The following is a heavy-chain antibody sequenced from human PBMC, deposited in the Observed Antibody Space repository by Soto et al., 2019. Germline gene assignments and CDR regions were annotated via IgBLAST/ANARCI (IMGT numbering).Heavy chain of an antibody. CDR2: IKQDGSEK. Sequence: GGSLRLSCAASGFTFSSYWMSWVRQAPGKGLEWVANIKQDGSEKYYVDSVKGRFTISRDNAKNSLYLQMNSLRAEDTAVYYCARDHQVLPPANHYYYGMDVWGQGTKVTVYS. CDR3: ARDHQVLPPANHYYYGMDV. CDR1: GFTFSSYW. D-gene: IGHD2-2*01. V-gene: IGHV3-7*01. J-gene: IGHJ6*02.